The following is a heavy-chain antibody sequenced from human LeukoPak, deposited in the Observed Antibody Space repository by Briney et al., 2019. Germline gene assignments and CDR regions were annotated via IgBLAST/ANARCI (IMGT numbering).Heavy chain of an antibody. Sequence: GGSLRLSCAASGFTFSSYGMHWVRQAPGKGLEWVAVIWYDGSNKYYADSVKGRFTISRDNSKNTLYLQMNSLRAEDTAVYYCARGSYYDILTGYYPRPFDYWGQGTLVTVSS. D-gene: IGHD3-9*01. CDR2: IWYDGSNK. V-gene: IGHV3-33*01. CDR1: GFTFSSYG. J-gene: IGHJ4*02. CDR3: ARGSYYDILTGYYPRPFDY.